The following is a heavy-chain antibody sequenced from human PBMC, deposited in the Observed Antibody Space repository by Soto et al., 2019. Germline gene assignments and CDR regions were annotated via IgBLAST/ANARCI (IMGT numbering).Heavy chain of an antibody. V-gene: IGHV3-30*18. D-gene: IGHD6-6*01. CDR2: ISYDGRHE. J-gene: IGHJ4*02. CDR3: AKLVERVGGVPVVAY. Sequence: LRLSCAASGFSFWSYGMHWVRQAPGRGLEWVALISYDGRHEYYADYVKGRFTIYRDNSQNKLILEMRNLRTDDTALDYWAKLVERVGGVPVVAYWGRGTLVTVSS. CDR1: GFSFWSYG.